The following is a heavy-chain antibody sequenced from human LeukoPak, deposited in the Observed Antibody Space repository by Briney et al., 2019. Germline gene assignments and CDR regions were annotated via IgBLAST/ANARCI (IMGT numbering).Heavy chain of an antibody. CDR1: GFTFSSVE. D-gene: IGHD3-10*01. Sequence: GGSLRLSCAASGFTFSSVEMNWVRQAPGKGLEWVSYISSSGATINYADSVQGRFTISRDNAKNSLYLQMNSLRAEDTAVYYCATVAWFGGWGQGTLVTVSS. V-gene: IGHV3-48*03. CDR2: ISSSGATI. CDR3: ATVAWFGG. J-gene: IGHJ4*02.